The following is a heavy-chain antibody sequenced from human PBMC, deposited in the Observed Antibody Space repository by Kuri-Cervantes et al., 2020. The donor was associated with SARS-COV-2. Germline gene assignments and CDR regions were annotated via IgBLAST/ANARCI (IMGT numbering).Heavy chain of an antibody. D-gene: IGHD3-22*01. Sequence: GGSLRLSCAASGFTFSSYGMHWVRQAPGKGLEWVAVISYDGSNKYYADSVKGRFTISRDNSKNTLYLQMNSLRAEDTAVYYCAKIPFYDSSGYYSNYWGQGTLVTVSS. CDR1: GFTFSSYG. J-gene: IGHJ4*02. V-gene: IGHV3-30*18. CDR3: AKIPFYDSSGYYSNY. CDR2: ISYDGSNK.